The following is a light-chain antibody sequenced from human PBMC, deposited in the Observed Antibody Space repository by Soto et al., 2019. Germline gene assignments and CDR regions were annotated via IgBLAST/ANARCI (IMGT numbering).Light chain of an antibody. V-gene: IGKV1-5*01. CDR1: QSISTW. CDR2: DAS. J-gene: IGKJ1*01. Sequence: DIHMTQSPSTLSSSLGDRVTITFLASQSISTWLAWYQQKPGKAPKLLIFDASSLESGVPSRFSGSGSGTEFTLTISTLQPDDFATYYCQQYETFSGTFGPGTKVDIK. CDR3: QQYETFSGT.